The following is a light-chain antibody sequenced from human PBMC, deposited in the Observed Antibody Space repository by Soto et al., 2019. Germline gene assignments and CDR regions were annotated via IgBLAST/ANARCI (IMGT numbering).Light chain of an antibody. CDR1: RPNIGSNT. Sequence: QSVLTQPPSASGTPGQRVTMSCSGSRPNIGSNTVNWYQQLPGTAPKVLIYSHDQRPSGVPDRFSGSKSGTSASLAISGLQSEDEADYYCAAWDASLKVVVFGGGTKVTVL. CDR2: SHD. V-gene: IGLV1-44*01. J-gene: IGLJ2*01. CDR3: AAWDASLKVVV.